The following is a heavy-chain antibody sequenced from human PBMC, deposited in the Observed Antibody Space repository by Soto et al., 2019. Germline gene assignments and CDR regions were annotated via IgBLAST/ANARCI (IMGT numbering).Heavy chain of an antibody. J-gene: IGHJ4*02. CDR2: IWYDGSNK. D-gene: IGHD6-6*01. V-gene: IGHV3-33*01. CDR1: GFTFSSYG. CDR3: ARDRAIAARRARVHYFDY. Sequence: GGSLRLSCAASGFTFSSYGMHWVRQAPGKGLEWVAVIWYDGSNKYYADSVKGRFTISRDNSKNTLYLQMNSLRAEDTAVYYFARDRAIAARRARVHYFDYWGQGTLVTVSS.